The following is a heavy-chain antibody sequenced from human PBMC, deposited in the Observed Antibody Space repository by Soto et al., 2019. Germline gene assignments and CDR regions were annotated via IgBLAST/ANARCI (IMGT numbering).Heavy chain of an antibody. CDR3: VRQGIGNLHGLVDV. Sequence: QVQLQQSGPGLVKPSETLSLTCTVSSGPSSSHNWGWIRQPPGRGLEWIGYVYYSGGTSYNPSLKSRVTLSADTSTNHVSLALSAVTAADTAVYYCVRQGIGNLHGLVDVWGPGTTVSVSS. D-gene: IGHD3-10*01. J-gene: IGHJ6*02. CDR2: VYYSGGT. CDR1: SGPSSSHN. V-gene: IGHV4-59*08.